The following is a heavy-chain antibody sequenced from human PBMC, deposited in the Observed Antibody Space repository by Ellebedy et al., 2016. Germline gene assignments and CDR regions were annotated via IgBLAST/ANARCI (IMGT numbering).Heavy chain of an antibody. D-gene: IGHD1-7*01. Sequence: GGSLRLSCTTSGFVFTSHWMNWVRQAPGKGLVWVSRISRDGSVRDYADSVKGRVTISRDDAKNTVYLHMKSLRDEDTAVYYCVREASIGGTIFFDYWGQGALVSVSS. CDR1: GFVFTSHW. J-gene: IGHJ4*02. V-gene: IGHV3-74*01. CDR3: VREASIGGTIFFDY. CDR2: ISRDGSVR.